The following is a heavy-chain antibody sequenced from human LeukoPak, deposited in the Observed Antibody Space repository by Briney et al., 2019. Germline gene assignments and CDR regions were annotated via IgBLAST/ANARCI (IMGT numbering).Heavy chain of an antibody. J-gene: IGHJ3*02. CDR2: INQNGGEK. V-gene: IGHV3-7*03. D-gene: IGHD3-22*01. Sequence: GGSLRLSCADSGFTFSGYWMSWVRQAPGKGLEWVANINQNGGEKYYVDSVKGRFTISRDNGKNSLYLQMNSLRAEDTAVYYCAKLMIVDYDAFDIWGQGTMVTVSS. CDR3: AKLMIVDYDAFDI. CDR1: GFTFSGYW.